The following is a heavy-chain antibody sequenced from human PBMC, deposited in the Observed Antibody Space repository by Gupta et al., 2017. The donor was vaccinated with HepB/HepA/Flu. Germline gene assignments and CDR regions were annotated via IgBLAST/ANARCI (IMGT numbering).Heavy chain of an antibody. CDR1: GYTFTGSY. CDR3: ARSYSSGRESDY. J-gene: IGHJ4*02. D-gene: IGHD6-19*01. CDR2: IKPNRGGT. Sequence: QVQLVQSGAEVKKPGPAVKVSCKASGYTFTGSYIYWVRPAPGQGLEWMGWIKPNRGGTNYAQKFQGRVTMTRDSSISTAYMELSSLGSDDTAVYYCARSYSSGRESDYWGQGTLGTVSS. V-gene: IGHV1-2*02.